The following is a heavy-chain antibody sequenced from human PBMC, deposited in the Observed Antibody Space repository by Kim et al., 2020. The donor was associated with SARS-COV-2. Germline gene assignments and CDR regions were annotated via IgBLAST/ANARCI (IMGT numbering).Heavy chain of an antibody. J-gene: IGHJ4*02. V-gene: IGHV3-23*01. D-gene: IGHD2-15*01. CDR3: AKDLAAIEGVVVAAIYDY. Sequence: GSFTISRDNTKNTLYLQMTSLRAEDTAVYYCAKDLAAIEGVVVAAIYDYWGQGTLVTVSS.